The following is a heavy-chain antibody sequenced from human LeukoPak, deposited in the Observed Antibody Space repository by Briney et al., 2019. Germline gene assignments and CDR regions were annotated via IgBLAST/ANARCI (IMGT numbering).Heavy chain of an antibody. D-gene: IGHD3-10*01. CDR1: GFSFRTYA. CDR2: ISGSGDST. V-gene: IGHV3-23*01. J-gene: IGHJ4*02. CDR3: AKGRVTMVRGVFDY. Sequence: GGSLRLSCAASGFSFRTYAMSWVRQAPGKGLEWVSGISGSGDSTYYADSVKGRFTISRDNSWNTLFLQMNSLRDEDTAVYYCAKGRVTMVRGVFDYWGQGTLVTVSS.